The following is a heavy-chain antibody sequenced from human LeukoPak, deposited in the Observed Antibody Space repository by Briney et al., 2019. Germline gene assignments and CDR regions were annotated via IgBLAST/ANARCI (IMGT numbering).Heavy chain of an antibody. J-gene: IGHJ4*02. CDR3: ANGDIHY. CDR2: IRYDGSNK. CDR1: GFTFSSYW. Sequence: GGSLRLSCAASGFTFSSYWMSWVRQAPGKGLEWVAFIRYDGSNKYYADSVKGRFTISRDNSKNTLYLQMNSLRAEDTAVYYCANGDIHYWGQGTLVTVSS. V-gene: IGHV3-30*02. D-gene: IGHD2-15*01.